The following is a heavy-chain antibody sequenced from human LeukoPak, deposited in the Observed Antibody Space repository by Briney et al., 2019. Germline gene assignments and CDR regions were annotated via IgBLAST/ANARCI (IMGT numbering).Heavy chain of an antibody. CDR3: ARKYCSRGSCYSPMGFDP. D-gene: IGHD2-15*01. V-gene: IGHV4-39*01. CDR2: IYYSGNT. Sequence: PSETLSLTCPVFGGSISSSDYYWGWIRQPPGKGLQWIGSIYYSGNTYYNPSLRSRVSISIDTSKNQFSLKLSSVTAADTAVYYCARKYCSRGSCYSPMGFDPWGQGTLVSVSS. CDR1: GGSISSSDYY. J-gene: IGHJ5*02.